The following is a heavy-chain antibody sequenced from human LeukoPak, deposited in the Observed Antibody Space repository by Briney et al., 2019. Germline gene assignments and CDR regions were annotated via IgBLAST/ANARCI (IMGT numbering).Heavy chain of an antibody. CDR3: ARDQILWFGESSGYYYGMDV. Sequence: GGSLRLSCAASGFTVSSNYMSWVRQAPGKGLEWVSVIYSGGSTYYADSVKGRFTISRDNSKNTLYHQMNSLRAEDTAVYYCARDQILWFGESSGYYYGMDVWGQGTTVTVSS. CDR2: IYSGGST. V-gene: IGHV3-53*01. J-gene: IGHJ6*02. CDR1: GFTVSSNY. D-gene: IGHD3-10*01.